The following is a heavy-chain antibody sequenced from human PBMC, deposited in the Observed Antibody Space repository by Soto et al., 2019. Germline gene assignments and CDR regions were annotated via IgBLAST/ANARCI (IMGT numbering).Heavy chain of an antibody. D-gene: IGHD3-10*01. J-gene: IGHJ4*02. CDR1: GFTVSSNY. CDR2: IYSGGST. V-gene: IGHV3-66*01. CDR3: ARAPVVRGVITTPFDY. Sequence: EVQLVESGGGLVQPGGSLRLSCAASGFTVSSNYMSWVRQAPGKGLEWVSVIYSGGSTYYADSVKGRFTISRDNSKNTLYFQMNSLRAEDTAVYYCARAPVVRGVITTPFDYWGQGTLVTVSS.